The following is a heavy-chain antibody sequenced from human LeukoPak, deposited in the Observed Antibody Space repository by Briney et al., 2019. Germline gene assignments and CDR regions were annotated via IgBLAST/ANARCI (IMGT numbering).Heavy chain of an antibody. J-gene: IGHJ4*02. CDR3: AKDGEYCTNGVCYIDY. D-gene: IGHD2-8*01. V-gene: IGHV3-23*01. CDR1: GFTFSSYA. CDR2: ISGSGGST. Sequence: GGSLRLPCAASGFTFSSYAMSWVRQAPGKGLEWVSAISGSGGSTYYADSVKGRFTISRDNSKNTLYLQMNSLRAEDTAVYYCAKDGEYCTNGVCYIDYWGQGTLVTVSS.